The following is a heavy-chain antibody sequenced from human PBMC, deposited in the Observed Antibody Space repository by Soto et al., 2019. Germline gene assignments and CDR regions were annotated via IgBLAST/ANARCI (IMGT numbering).Heavy chain of an antibody. Sequence: GSLRLSCAASGFTFSSYAMSWVRQAPGKGLEWVSAISGSGGSTYYADSVKGRFTISRDNSKNTLYLQMNSLRAEGTAVYYCARDDSFVIGGDLIDPCGQGTPVTVYS. V-gene: IGHV3-23*01. CDR3: ARDDSFVIGGDLIDP. CDR2: ISGSGGST. J-gene: IGHJ5*02. D-gene: IGHD3-10*01. CDR1: GFTFSSYA.